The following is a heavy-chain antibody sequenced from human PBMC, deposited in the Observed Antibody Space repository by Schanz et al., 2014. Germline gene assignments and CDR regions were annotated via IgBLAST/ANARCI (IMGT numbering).Heavy chain of an antibody. CDR1: GFTMRNEW. J-gene: IGHJ4*02. V-gene: IGHV3-30*02. D-gene: IGHD3-22*01. CDR2: IRYNGINE. CDR3: AKDLPSDYYIAY. Sequence: VQLVESGGGLVKPGGSLRLSCAASGFTMRNEWMSWVRQAPGKGLEWVAFIRYNGINEYYADSVKGRFTISRDNSKNTLYLQMNSLRAEDTAVYYCAKDLPSDYYIAYWGQGTLVTVSS.